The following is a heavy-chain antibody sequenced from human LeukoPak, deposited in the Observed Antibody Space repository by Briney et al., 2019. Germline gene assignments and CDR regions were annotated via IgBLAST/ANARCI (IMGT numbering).Heavy chain of an antibody. D-gene: IGHD1-26*01. J-gene: IGHJ4*02. CDR1: GFTVSSNY. CDR2: IYSGGST. V-gene: IGHV3-53*01. CDR3: ARALTYPNGAD. Sequence: GGSLRLSCAASGFTVSSNYMSWVRQAPGKGLEWVSVIYSGGSTYYADSVKGRFTISRDNSKNTLYLQMNSLRAEDTAVYYCARALTYPNGADWGQGTLVTVSS.